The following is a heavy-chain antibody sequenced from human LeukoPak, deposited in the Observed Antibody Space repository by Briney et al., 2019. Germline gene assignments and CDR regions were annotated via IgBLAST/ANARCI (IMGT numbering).Heavy chain of an antibody. J-gene: IGHJ4*02. V-gene: IGHV1-18*01. CDR2: ISAYNGNT. D-gene: IGHD2-15*01. CDR1: GYTFTSYG. CDR3: ARRGSAATDY. Sequence: ASVKVSCKASGYTFTSYGIRWVRPAPGQGLEWMGWISAYNGNTNYAQKLQGRVTMTTDTSTSTAHMELRSLGSDDTAVYYCARRGSAATDYWGQGTLVTVSS.